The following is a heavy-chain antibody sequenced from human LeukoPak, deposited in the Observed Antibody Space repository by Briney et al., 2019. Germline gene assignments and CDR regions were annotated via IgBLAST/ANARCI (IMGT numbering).Heavy chain of an antibody. CDR1: GYSFTSYW. Sequence: PGESLKISFKGSGYSFTSYWISWVRPMPGKGLEWMGRIDPSDSYTNYSPSFQGHVTISADKSISTAYLQWSSLKASDTAMYYCARHTYYYDSSGYYGHGDAFDIWGQGTMVTVSS. D-gene: IGHD3-22*01. CDR2: IDPSDSYT. CDR3: ARHTYYYDSSGYYGHGDAFDI. J-gene: IGHJ3*02. V-gene: IGHV5-10-1*01.